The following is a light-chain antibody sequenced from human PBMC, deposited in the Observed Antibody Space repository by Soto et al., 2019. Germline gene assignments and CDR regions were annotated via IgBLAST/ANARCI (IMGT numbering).Light chain of an antibody. CDR1: SRDVGSYNL. V-gene: IGLV2-23*02. CDR2: EVS. CDR3: CSYAGSRTSLYV. J-gene: IGLJ1*01. Sequence: QSVLTQPASVSGSPGQSITISCTGTSRDVGSYNLVSWYQQQPGKAPKLMIYEVSKRPSGVSNRFSGSKSGNTASLTISGLQAEDEADYYCCSYAGSRTSLYVFGTGTKITDL.